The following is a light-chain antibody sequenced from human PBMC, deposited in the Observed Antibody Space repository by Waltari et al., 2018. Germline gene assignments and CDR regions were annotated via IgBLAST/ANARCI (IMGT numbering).Light chain of an antibody. CDR1: QSITKKY. Sequence: VLTQSPGTLSLSPGERATLSCRASQSITKKYFAWYQQKPGQAPRLLIYGASSRAAGGPDRFSGSGSGTDFTLTISRLEPEDFAVYYCQQYGSSVMYTFCQGTKLEIK. CDR3: QQYGSSVMYT. J-gene: IGKJ2*01. CDR2: GAS. V-gene: IGKV3-20*01.